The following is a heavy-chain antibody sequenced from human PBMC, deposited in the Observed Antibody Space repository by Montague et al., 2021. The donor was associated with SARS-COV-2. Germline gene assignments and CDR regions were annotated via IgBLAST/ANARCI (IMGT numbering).Heavy chain of an antibody. D-gene: IGHD1-1*01. V-gene: IGHV4-34*01. CDR2: INHIGSI. J-gene: IGHJ6*02. Sequence: SETLSLTCAVSGGSLAGYYWSWICLAQGRGLERIGEINHIGSIXSXPSXXXRVTILVDRSKKHFSLTVTAVAAADTAVYYCAKLKSFPYYNYGMDVWGQGTTVTVSS. CDR1: GGSLAGYY. CDR3: AKLKSFPYYNYGMDV.